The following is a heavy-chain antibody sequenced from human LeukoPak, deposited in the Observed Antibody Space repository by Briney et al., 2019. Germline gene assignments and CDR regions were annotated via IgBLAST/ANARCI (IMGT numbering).Heavy chain of an antibody. J-gene: IGHJ4*02. CDR3: AGDYCSGPKCYFIDY. CDR1: GFTFSNYS. Sequence: GGSLRLSCAASGFTFSNYSMNWVRQAPGKGLEWVSYITSSSTVYYAGSVKGRFTISRDNAKNSLFLQMNSLRAVDTAVYYCAGDYCSGPKCYFIDYWGQGALVTVSS. CDR2: ITSSSTV. V-gene: IGHV3-48*04. D-gene: IGHD2-15*01.